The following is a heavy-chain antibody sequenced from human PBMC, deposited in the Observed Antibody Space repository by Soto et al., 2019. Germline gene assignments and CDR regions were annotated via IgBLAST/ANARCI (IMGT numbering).Heavy chain of an antibody. D-gene: IGHD5-18*01. V-gene: IGHV4-30-2*01. CDR1: GGSISNAAYS. CDR3: ARERGGYGLFDS. Sequence: QLQLQESGSGLVKPSHTLSLTCTVSGGSISNAAYSWSWIRQPPGKGLEWIGYIYPSGMPFYNPSLRSRVTISIDRSNDQFSLNLKSVTAADTAVYYCARERGGYGLFDSWGQGTLVTFSS. J-gene: IGHJ4*02. CDR2: IYPSGMP.